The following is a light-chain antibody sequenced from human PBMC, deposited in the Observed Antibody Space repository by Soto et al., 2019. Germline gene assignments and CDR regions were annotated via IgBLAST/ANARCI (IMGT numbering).Light chain of an antibody. V-gene: IGKV1-9*01. CDR1: QAIVNY. Sequence: DIQLTQSPLFLSASVGDRVTISCRASQAIVNYLAWYQQKPGKAPNLLIFGASTLRSGVPSRFSGSRSGTEFTLTISSLQPEDFSTYYSQQLTSHPRTFGQWTKLEIK. CDR3: QQLTSHPRT. J-gene: IGKJ2*01. CDR2: GAS.